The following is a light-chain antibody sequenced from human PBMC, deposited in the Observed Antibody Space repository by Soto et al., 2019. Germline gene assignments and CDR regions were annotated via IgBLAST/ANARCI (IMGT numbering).Light chain of an antibody. CDR2: QAS. Sequence: DIQMTQSPSTLSASVGDRVTITCRASQSIRTWLAWYQQKPGKAPRLLMYQASSLKSGVPSRFSGSGSETEFTLTFTSLQPDDTATYFCQQYTTYLWTFGQGTKVDIK. V-gene: IGKV1-5*03. J-gene: IGKJ1*01. CDR3: QQYTTYLWT. CDR1: QSIRTW.